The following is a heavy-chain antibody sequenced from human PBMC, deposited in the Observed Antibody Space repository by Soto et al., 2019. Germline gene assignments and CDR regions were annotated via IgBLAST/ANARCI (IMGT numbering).Heavy chain of an antibody. CDR3: ARDLGPPCSSTSCFGAFDI. J-gene: IGHJ3*02. D-gene: IGHD2-2*01. Sequence: ASVEVSCKASGCTLTTYAMHWVRQAPGQRLEWMGWINADNGNTKYSQKFQGRVTITRDTPASTAYMEVSSLRSEDTAVYYCARDLGPPCSSTSCFGAFDIWGQGTMVPVSS. V-gene: IGHV1-3*01. CDR1: GCTLTTYA. CDR2: INADNGNT.